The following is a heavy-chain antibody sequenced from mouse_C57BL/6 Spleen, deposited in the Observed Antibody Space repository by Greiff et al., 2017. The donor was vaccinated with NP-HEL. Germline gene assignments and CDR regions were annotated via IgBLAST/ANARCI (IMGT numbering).Heavy chain of an antibody. D-gene: IGHD2-5*01. J-gene: IGHJ4*01. CDR3: AREGSNYAYAMDY. CDR2: IDPNSGGT. V-gene: IGHV1-72*01. Sequence: VQLQQSGAELVKPGASVKLSCKASGYTFTSYWMHWVKQRPGRGLEWMGRIDPNSGGTKYNEKFKSKATLTVDKPSSTAYMQISSLTSEYSAVYYCAREGSNYAYAMDYWGQGTSVTVSS. CDR1: GYTFTSYW.